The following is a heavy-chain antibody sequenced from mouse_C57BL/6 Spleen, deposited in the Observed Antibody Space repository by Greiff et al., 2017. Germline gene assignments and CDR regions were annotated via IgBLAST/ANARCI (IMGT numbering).Heavy chain of an antibody. CDR2: IHPNSGST. Sequence: QVQLHQPGAELVKPGASVKLSCKASGYTFTSYWMHWVKQRPGQGLEWIGMIHPNSGSTNYNEKFKGKATLTVDKSSSTAYMQLSSLTSEDSAVYYCARAGYYDGSSPAWFAYWGQGTLVTVSA. CDR3: ARAGYYDGSSPAWFAY. D-gene: IGHD1-1*01. V-gene: IGHV1-64*01. J-gene: IGHJ3*01. CDR1: GYTFTSYW.